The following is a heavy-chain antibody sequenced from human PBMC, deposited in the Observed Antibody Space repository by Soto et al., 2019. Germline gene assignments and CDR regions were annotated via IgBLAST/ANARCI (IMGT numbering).Heavy chain of an antibody. CDR2: IYYSGST. Sequence: SETLSLTCTVSGGSISSGGYYWSWIRQHPGKGLEWIGYIYYSGSTYYNPSLKSRVTISVDTSKNQFSLKLSSVTAADTAVYYCARGSTSSGYMVHWGQGTLVTVSS. J-gene: IGHJ4*02. V-gene: IGHV4-31*03. D-gene: IGHD3-22*01. CDR1: GGSISSGGYY. CDR3: ARGSTSSGYMVH.